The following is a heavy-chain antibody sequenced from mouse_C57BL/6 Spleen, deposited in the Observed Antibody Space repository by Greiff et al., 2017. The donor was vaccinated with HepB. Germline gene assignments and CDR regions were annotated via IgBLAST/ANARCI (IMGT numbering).Heavy chain of an antibody. V-gene: IGHV1-85*01. CDR3: AREGVTTVPYWYFDV. CDR1: GYTFTSYD. J-gene: IGHJ1*03. D-gene: IGHD2-2*01. CDR2: IYPRDGST. Sequence: QVQLQQSGPELVKPGASVKLSCKASGYTFTSYDINWVKQRPGQGLEWIGWIYPRDGSTKYNEKFKGKATLTVDTSSSTAYMELHSLTSEDSAVYFCAREGVTTVPYWYFDVWGTGTTVTVSS.